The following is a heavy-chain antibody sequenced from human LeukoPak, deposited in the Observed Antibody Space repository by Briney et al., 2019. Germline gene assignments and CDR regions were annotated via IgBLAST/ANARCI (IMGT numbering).Heavy chain of an antibody. CDR1: GGSIRSYH. J-gene: IGHJ2*01. Sequence: TSETLSLTCTVSGGSIRSYHWSWIRQPPGKRLEWIGYIYDSGSTNYNPSLKSRVTISIDTSKNQFSLKLSSVTAADTAVYYCARVGDYYDSSGYPPYWYFDLWGRGTLVTVSS. V-gene: IGHV4-59*12. CDR2: IYDSGST. D-gene: IGHD3-22*01. CDR3: ARVGDYYDSSGYPPYWYFDL.